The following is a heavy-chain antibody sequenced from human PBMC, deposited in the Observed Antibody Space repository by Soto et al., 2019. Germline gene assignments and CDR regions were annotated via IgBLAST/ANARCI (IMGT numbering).Heavy chain of an antibody. Sequence: EVQLVESGGALVQPGGSLRLSCAASGFTFSNYWMHWVRQAPGKGLVWISRMYRDGSNTVYADAVKGRFTMYRDNDKNALDLQMNSLRVDDAAVYYCATGKGGVVIAPTTYSGPGALVTGSS. CDR2: MYRDGSNT. J-gene: IGHJ1*01. D-gene: IGHD2-21*01. CDR3: ATGKGGVVIAPTTY. V-gene: IGHV3-74*01. CDR1: GFTFSNYW.